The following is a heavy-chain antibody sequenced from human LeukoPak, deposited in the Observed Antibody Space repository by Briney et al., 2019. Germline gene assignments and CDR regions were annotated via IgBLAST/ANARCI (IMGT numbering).Heavy chain of an antibody. CDR1: GDTFSSYA. CDR2: ISAYNGNT. D-gene: IGHD6-6*01. Sequence: ASVKVSCKASGDTFSSYAITWVRQAPGQGLEWMGWISAYNGNTNYAQKLQGRVTMTTDTSTSTAYMELRSLRSDDTAVYYCASGDSSSSIFDYWGQGILVTVSS. J-gene: IGHJ4*02. V-gene: IGHV1-18*01. CDR3: ASGDSSSSIFDY.